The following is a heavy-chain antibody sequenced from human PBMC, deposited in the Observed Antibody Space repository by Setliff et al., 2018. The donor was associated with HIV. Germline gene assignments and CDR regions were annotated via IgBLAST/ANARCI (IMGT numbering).Heavy chain of an antibody. V-gene: IGHV4-39*07. CDR1: GGSISSSSYY. CDR2: IYYSGNT. CDR3: ARGAPYGSGRHRWNY. J-gene: IGHJ4*02. D-gene: IGHD3-10*01. Sequence: SKTLSLTCTVSGGSISSSSYYWGWIRQPPGKGLEWIGSIYYSGNTYYNPSLKSRVTISIDTSKNQFSLKLNSLTAADTAVYYCARGAPYGSGRHRWNYWGQGTLVTVSS.